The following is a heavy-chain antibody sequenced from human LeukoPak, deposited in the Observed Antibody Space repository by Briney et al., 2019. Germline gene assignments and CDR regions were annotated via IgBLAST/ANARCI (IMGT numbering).Heavy chain of an antibody. D-gene: IGHD2-15*01. V-gene: IGHV1-2*02. Sequence: ASVKVSCKASGYTFTGYYMLWVRQAPGQGLEWMGWINPNSGGTNYAQKFQGRVTMTRDTSISTAYMELSRLRSDDTAVYYCARDYCSGGSCYGTFDYWGQGTLVTVSS. CDR3: ARDYCSGGSCYGTFDY. CDR2: INPNSGGT. J-gene: IGHJ4*02. CDR1: GYTFTGYY.